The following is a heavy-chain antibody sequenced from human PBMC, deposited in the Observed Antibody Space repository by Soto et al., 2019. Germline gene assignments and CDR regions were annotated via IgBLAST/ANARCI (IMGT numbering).Heavy chain of an antibody. CDR1: GGSFSGYY. CDR2: IKHSGST. Sequence: KSSETLSLPCAFSGGSFSGYYWSWIRKRPGKGLEWIGEIKHSGSTNYNPSLKSRVTISVDTAKNQFSLKPSSVPAAATAVYYGARAHRTMVRGVIGYWGQGTLVTVSS. V-gene: IGHV4-34*01. D-gene: IGHD3-10*01. J-gene: IGHJ4*02. CDR3: ARAHRTMVRGVIGY.